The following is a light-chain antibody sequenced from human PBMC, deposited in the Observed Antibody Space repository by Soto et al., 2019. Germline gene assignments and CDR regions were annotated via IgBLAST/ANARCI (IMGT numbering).Light chain of an antibody. V-gene: IGLV1-44*01. J-gene: IGLJ1*01. Sequence: QSVLTQPHSASGTPGQRVTISCSGSSSNIGTSSVHWFQQLPGTAPKLLISTTNQRPSGVPERFSGSKSGTSASLAISGLQSEDEADYYCAAWDDRLNGHVFGTGTKVTAL. CDR1: SSNIGTSS. CDR2: TTN. CDR3: AAWDDRLNGHV.